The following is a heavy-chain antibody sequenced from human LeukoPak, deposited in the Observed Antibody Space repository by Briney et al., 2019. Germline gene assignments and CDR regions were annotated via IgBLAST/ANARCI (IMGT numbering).Heavy chain of an antibody. D-gene: IGHD1-1*01. J-gene: IGHJ4*02. CDR2: TRFGGSIK. CDR3: ARWGGTRQYYFDY. Sequence: PGGSLRLSCAVSGFIFSDYGFHWVRQAPGKGLEWVAVTRFGGSIKQNADSVNGRFTSPRDDSKNTLYLQMNSLKSGDTAVYYCARWGGTRQYYFDYWGRGTLVTVSS. CDR1: GFIFSDYG. V-gene: IGHV3-33*01.